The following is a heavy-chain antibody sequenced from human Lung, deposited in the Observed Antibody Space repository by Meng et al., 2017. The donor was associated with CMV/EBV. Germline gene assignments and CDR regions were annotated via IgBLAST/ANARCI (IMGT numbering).Heavy chain of an antibody. CDR2: ISYDGNNK. J-gene: IGHJ4*02. D-gene: IGHD2-15*01. V-gene: IGHV3-30-3*01. Sequence: SLKISCAASTFTFNTYPMHWVRQAPGKGLQWVAVISYDGNNKFYGDSVKGRFTMSRDNSENTLYPEMNSLRTDDTAVDYCARGPSPTMNTLVAFEYWGRGTXVNGAS. CDR1: TFTFNTYP. CDR3: ARGPSPTMNTLVAFEY.